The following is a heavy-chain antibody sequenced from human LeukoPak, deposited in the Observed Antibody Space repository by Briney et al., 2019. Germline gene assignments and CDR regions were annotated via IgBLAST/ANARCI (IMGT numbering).Heavy chain of an antibody. J-gene: IGHJ4*02. CDR2: SRNKVNSYTT. D-gene: IGHD1-26*01. Sequence: GGSLRLSCAASGFIFSDHYMDWVRQAPGKGLEWVGRSRNKVNSYTTEYAASVKGRFSISRDASKNSLYLQMNSLKTEDTAVYYCARQWDWGQGTLVTVSS. CDR3: ARQWD. CDR1: GFIFSDHY. V-gene: IGHV3-72*01.